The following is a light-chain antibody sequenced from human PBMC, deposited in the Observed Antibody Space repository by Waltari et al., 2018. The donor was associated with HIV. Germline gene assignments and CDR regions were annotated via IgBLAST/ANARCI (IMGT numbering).Light chain of an antibody. Sequence: QSVLTQPPSVSATPGPRVTISCSGSGSNVGSTAVDWYQQLPGTAPKLVIYDNNQRPSGVPARFSGSTSGTSASLAISGLQSEDEADYYCAAWDDSLNGRVFGGGTKLTVL. V-gene: IGLV1-44*01. CDR3: AAWDDSLNGRV. CDR2: DNN. J-gene: IGLJ3*02. CDR1: GSNVGSTA.